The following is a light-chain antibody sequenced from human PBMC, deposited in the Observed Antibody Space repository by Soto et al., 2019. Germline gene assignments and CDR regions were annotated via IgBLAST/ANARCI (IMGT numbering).Light chain of an antibody. CDR2: GAS. CDR1: QSVNSR. V-gene: IGKV3-20*01. J-gene: IGKJ5*01. CDR3: QHYGRSPIT. Sequence: EIVLTQSPCTRSLAPGERSTLSFVASQSVNSRLAWYQHKPGQAPRLLISGASSRATGIPDRFSGSGSATDFTLTISRLEPEDFALYYCQHYGRSPITFGQGTRLEIK.